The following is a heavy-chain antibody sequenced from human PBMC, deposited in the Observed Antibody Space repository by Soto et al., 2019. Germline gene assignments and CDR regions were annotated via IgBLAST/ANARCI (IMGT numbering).Heavy chain of an antibody. V-gene: IGHV4-30-4*01. CDR2: IYYSGST. Sequence: SETLSLTCAVSGGSISSGDYYWSWIRQPPGKGLEWIGYIYYSGSTYYNPSLKSRVTISVDTSKNQFSLKLSSVTAADTAVYYCARDEKTRFLEWLFSDWGQGTLVTVSS. J-gene: IGHJ4*02. CDR3: ARDEKTRFLEWLFSD. D-gene: IGHD3-3*01. CDR1: GGSISSGDYY.